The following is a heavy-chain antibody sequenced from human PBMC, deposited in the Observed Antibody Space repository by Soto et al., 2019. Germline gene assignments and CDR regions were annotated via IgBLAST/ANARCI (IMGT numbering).Heavy chain of an antibody. Sequence: PSLTCTVSGGSISSGDYYWSWIRQPPGKGLEWIGYIYYSGSTYYNPSLKSRVTISVDTSKNQFSLKLSSVTAADTAVYYCAREYYYDSSGLDYWGQGTLVTVSS. J-gene: IGHJ4*02. V-gene: IGHV4-30-4*01. CDR2: IYYSGST. CDR3: AREYYYDSSGLDY. D-gene: IGHD3-22*01. CDR1: GGSISSGDYY.